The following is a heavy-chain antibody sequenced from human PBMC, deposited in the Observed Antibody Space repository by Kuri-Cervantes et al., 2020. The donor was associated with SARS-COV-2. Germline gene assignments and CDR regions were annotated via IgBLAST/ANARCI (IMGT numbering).Heavy chain of an antibody. D-gene: IGHD2-2*01. V-gene: IGHV3-21*06. J-gene: IGHJ3*01. Sequence: GESLKISCAGSGLTFTNHLLNWVRQAPGQGLEWISSISSSSSQMHYVDSVKGRFTISRDNAKNLLFLQMNSLRVEDTAVYYCARDHCSSTSCYLWGQGTMVTVSS. CDR3: ARDHCSSTSCYL. CDR2: ISSSSSQM. CDR1: GLTFTNHL.